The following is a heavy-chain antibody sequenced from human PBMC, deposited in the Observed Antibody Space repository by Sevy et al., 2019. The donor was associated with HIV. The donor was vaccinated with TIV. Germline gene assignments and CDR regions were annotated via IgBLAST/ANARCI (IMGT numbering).Heavy chain of an antibody. CDR2: IKQDGSEK. CDR3: ARERGVVVAATPTYYFDY. D-gene: IGHD2-15*01. V-gene: IGHV3-7*01. CDR1: GFTFSDYG. Sequence: GGSLRLSCEVSGFTFSDYGMHWVRQAPGKGLEWLANIKQDGSEKYYVDSVKGRFTISRDNAKNSLYLQMNSLRAEDTAVYYCARERGVVVAATPTYYFDYWGQGTLVTVSS. J-gene: IGHJ4*02.